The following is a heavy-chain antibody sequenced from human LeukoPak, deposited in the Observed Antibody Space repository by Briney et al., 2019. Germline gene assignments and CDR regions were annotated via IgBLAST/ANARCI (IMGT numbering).Heavy chain of an antibody. CDR2: TYYRSKWYN. V-gene: IGHV6-1*01. D-gene: IGHD2-15*01. CDR3: AREGPYCSGDTCYTRWFDP. Sequence: SQTLSLTCAIPGDSVSSNSAAWNWIRQSPSRGLEWLGRTYYRSKWYNGYAVSLSLQSRITINPDTSTNQFSLHLNSVTPEDTAVYYCAREGPYCSGDTCYTRWFDPWGQGILVTVSS. CDR1: GDSVSSNSAA. J-gene: IGHJ5*02.